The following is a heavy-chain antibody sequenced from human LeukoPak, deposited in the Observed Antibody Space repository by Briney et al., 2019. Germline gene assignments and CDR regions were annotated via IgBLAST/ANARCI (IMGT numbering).Heavy chain of an antibody. D-gene: IGHD6-13*01. Sequence: GGSLRLSCAASGFTFDTYGMSWVRQAPGKGLEWVSAISGSGGSKYYADSVKGRFTISRDNAKNSLYLQMNSLRAEDTAVYYCARDSSWYNYWGQGTLVTVSS. CDR1: GFTFDTYG. CDR3: ARDSSWYNY. V-gene: IGHV3-23*01. CDR2: ISGSGGSK. J-gene: IGHJ4*02.